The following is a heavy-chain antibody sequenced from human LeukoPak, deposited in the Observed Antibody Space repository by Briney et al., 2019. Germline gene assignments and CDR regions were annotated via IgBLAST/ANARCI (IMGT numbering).Heavy chain of an antibody. CDR2: ISNSGDAT. CDR1: GFTFSNCA. Sequence: PGGSLRLSCAASGFTFSNCAMSWVRQAPGKGLEWVSTISNSGDATYYADSVKGRFTISRDNSKDTLYLQMNSLRAEDTAVYYCARNENSGWGYFDYWGQGTLVTVSS. CDR3: ARNENSGWGYFDY. D-gene: IGHD5-12*01. J-gene: IGHJ4*02. V-gene: IGHV3-23*01.